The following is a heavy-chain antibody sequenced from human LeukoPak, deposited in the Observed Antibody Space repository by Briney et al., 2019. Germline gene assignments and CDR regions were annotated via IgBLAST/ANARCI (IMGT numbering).Heavy chain of an antibody. CDR2: ISGSGGST. V-gene: IGHV3-23*01. CDR3: AKATRGYYYGSGSLDP. J-gene: IGHJ5*02. D-gene: IGHD3-10*01. Sequence: GGSLRLSCAASGFTFSSYAMSWVRQTPGKGLEWVSAISGSGGSTYYADSVKGRFTISRDNSKNTLYLQMNSLRAEDTAVYYCAKATRGYYYGSGSLDPWGQGTLVTVSS. CDR1: GFTFSSYA.